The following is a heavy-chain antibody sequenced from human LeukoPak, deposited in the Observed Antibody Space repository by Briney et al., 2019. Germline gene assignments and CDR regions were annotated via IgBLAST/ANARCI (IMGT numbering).Heavy chain of an antibody. J-gene: IGHJ3*02. Sequence: GGSLRLSCAASGFTFSDYYMSWIRQAPGKGLEWLSYISSGGSTIYYADSVKGRFTISRENAENSLYLQMNSLRAEDTAVYYCARDNRNDGGAFDIWGQGTMVTVSS. D-gene: IGHD1-20*01. CDR3: ARDNRNDGGAFDI. CDR1: GFTFSDYY. CDR2: ISSGGSTI. V-gene: IGHV3-11*04.